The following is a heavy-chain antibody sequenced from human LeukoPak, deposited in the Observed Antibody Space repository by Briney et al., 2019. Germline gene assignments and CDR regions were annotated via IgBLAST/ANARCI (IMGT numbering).Heavy chain of an antibody. D-gene: IGHD2-21*02. CDR2: NYYSGST. V-gene: IGHV4-59*08. CDR3: ARLGGDWVFDY. Sequence: PSETLSLTCTVSGGSISTYYWSWIRQPPGKGLEWIGYNYYSGSTKSNPSLKSRVTISVDTSKNQFSLKLSSVTAADTAVYYCARLGGDWVFDYWGQGTLVTVSS. CDR1: GGSISTYY. J-gene: IGHJ4*02.